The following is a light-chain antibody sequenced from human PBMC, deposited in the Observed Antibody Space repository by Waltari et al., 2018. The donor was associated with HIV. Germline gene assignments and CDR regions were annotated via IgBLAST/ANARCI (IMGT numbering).Light chain of an antibody. CDR1: SSDVGGYNY. CDR3: SSYTSSSPYA. J-gene: IGLJ1*01. V-gene: IGLV2-14*03. CDR2: DVS. Sequence: QSALTQPASVSGSPGQSITISCTGTSSDVGGYNYVSWYQQHPGKAPKLMIYDVSNRPSGVSKRFSGSKSGNTASLTISGLQAEDEADYYGSSYTSSSPYAFGTGTKVTVL.